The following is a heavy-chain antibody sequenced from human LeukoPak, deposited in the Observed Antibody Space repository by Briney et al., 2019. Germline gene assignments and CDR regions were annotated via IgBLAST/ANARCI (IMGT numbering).Heavy chain of an antibody. Sequence: GSLRLSFAASGFPFGSYCMHWVRPAPGKGLEWVAFIRYDGSNKYYADSVKGRFTISRDNSKNTLYLQMNSLRAEDTAVYYCAKGPVDHDYWGQGTLVTVSS. CDR1: GFPFGSYC. CDR3: AKGPVDHDY. D-gene: IGHD2-15*01. CDR2: IRYDGSNK. V-gene: IGHV3-30*02. J-gene: IGHJ4*02.